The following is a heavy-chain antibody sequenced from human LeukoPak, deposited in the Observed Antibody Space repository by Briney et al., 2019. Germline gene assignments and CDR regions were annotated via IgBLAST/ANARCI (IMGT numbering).Heavy chain of an antibody. D-gene: IGHD3-22*01. CDR3: ARVGLFLGNGMDV. CDR2: ISSSSSHI. Sequence: KPGGSLRLSCAASGFTFSSYSMKWVRQATGKGLEWVSSISSSSSHIYYADSVKGRFTISRDNAKNSLYLQMNSLRAEDTAVYYCARVGLFLGNGMDVWGQGTTVTVSS. V-gene: IGHV3-21*01. CDR1: GFTFSSYS. J-gene: IGHJ6*02.